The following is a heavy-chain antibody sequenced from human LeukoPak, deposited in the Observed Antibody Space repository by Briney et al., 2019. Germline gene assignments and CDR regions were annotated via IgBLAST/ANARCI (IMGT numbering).Heavy chain of an antibody. CDR1: GYTFTSYY. CDR2: INPSGGST. J-gene: IGHJ4*02. CDR3: AREAAAAGAFDY. D-gene: IGHD6-13*01. Sequence: ASVKVSCKASGYTFTSYYMHWVRQAPGQGPEWMGIINPSGGSTSYAQKFQGRVTMTRDMSTSTVYMELSSLRSEDTAVYYCAREAAAAGAFDYWGQGTLVTVSS. V-gene: IGHV1-46*01.